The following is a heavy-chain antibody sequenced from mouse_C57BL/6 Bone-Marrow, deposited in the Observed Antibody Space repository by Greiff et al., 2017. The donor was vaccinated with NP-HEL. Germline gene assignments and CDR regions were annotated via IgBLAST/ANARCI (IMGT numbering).Heavy chain of an antibody. D-gene: IGHD1-1*01. CDR2: IDPSDSYT. V-gene: IGHV1-59*01. Sequence: VKLQQPGAELVRPGTSVMLSCKASGYTFTSYWMHWVKQRPGHGLEWIGVIDPSDSYTNYNQKFKGKATLTVDTSSSTAYMQRSSLTSEDSAVYYCARPRYYYGSSYPFAYWGQGTLVTVSA. J-gene: IGHJ3*01. CDR3: ARPRYYYGSSYPFAY. CDR1: GYTFTSYW.